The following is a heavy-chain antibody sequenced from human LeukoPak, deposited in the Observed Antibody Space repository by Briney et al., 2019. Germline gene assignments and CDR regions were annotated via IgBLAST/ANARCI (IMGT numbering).Heavy chain of an antibody. D-gene: IGHD2-15*01. Sequence: SETLSLTCTVSGGSINNYYWSWIRQPAGKGLEWIGRIYTRGSTNYNLSLKSRGTMSVDTSKNQFSLKLSSVTAADTAVYYCSRGRYCSADICSGGDAFDIWGQGTMVSVSS. CDR1: GGSINNYY. J-gene: IGHJ3*02. CDR2: IYTRGST. CDR3: SRGRYCSADICSGGDAFDI. V-gene: IGHV4-4*07.